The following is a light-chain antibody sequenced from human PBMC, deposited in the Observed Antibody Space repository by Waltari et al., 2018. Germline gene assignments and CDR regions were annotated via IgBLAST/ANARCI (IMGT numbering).Light chain of an antibody. CDR3: ATWDARLTAVV. J-gene: IGLJ2*01. V-gene: IGLV1-44*01. CDR1: NSPAGSST. CDR2: SND. Sequence: QSVVTQSPSVSGAPGQRVTISCSGSNSPAGSSTVNRYQKFPGAAPRRLTYSNDQRPSGVPARFSASKSGTSASLAISGLQSEDEADYYCATWDARLTAVVFGGGTKVTVL.